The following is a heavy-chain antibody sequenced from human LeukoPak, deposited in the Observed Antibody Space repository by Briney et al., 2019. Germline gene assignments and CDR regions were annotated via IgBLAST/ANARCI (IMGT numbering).Heavy chain of an antibody. CDR3: ARVLPAYYYDSSGYLDY. J-gene: IGHJ4*02. CDR2: IYYSGST. D-gene: IGHD3-22*01. V-gene: IGHV4-38-2*01. Sequence: PGGSLRLSCAAPGFTFSDYYMSWIRQPPGKGLEWIGSIYYSGSTYYNPSLKSRVTISVDTSKNQFSLKLSSVTAADTAVYYCARVLPAYYYDSSGYLDYWGQGTLVTVSS. CDR1: GFTFSDYY.